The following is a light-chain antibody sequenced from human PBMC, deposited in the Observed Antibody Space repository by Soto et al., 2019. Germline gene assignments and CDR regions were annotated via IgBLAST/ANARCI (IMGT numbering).Light chain of an antibody. V-gene: IGKV1-39*01. Sequence: DIQMTQSPSSLSASVGDRVTITCQASHGIRKYLNWYQHKPGKAPKVLSYDAYNLGTGFPSRFSGSGSGTDFTLTISSLQPEDFATYDGQQSYRTPSITFGQGTRLEIK. CDR1: HGIRKY. CDR2: DAY. CDR3: QQSYRTPSIT. J-gene: IGKJ5*01.